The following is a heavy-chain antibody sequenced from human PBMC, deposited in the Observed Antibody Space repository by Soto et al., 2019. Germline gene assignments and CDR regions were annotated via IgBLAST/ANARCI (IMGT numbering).Heavy chain of an antibody. J-gene: IGHJ6*02. CDR1: GGSITNYY. D-gene: IGHD3-10*01. CDR2: IQYSGYS. Sequence: QVQLQESGPGLVKPSETLSLTCTVSGGSITNYYCSWFRQPPGKGLEWIGYIQYSGYSAYNLSLKRRVTMSMDTSKTQFSLMLESVTATDTAVYYCARHGFGSLHGLVDVWGQVTTVIVSS. CDR3: ARHGFGSLHGLVDV. V-gene: IGHV4-59*08.